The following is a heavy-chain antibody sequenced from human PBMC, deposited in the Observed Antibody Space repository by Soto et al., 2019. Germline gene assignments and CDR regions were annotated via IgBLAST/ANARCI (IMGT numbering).Heavy chain of an antibody. CDR3: ARQPVASGSYYSRYYYGMDV. CDR1: GYTFTSYY. D-gene: IGHD1-26*01. V-gene: IGHV1-46*01. CDR2: INPSGGST. J-gene: IGHJ6*02. Sequence: GASVKVSCKASGYTFTSYYMQWVRQAPGQGLEWMGIINPSGGSTSYAQKFQGRVTMTRDTSTSTVYMELSSLRSEDTAVYYCARQPVASGSYYSRYYYGMDVWGQGTTVTVSS.